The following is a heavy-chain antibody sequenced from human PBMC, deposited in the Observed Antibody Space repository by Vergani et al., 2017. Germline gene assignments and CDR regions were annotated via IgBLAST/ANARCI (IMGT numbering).Heavy chain of an antibody. Sequence: QVQLQESGPGLVKPSQTLSLTCTVSGGSISSGGYYWSWIRQHPGKGLEWIGYIYYSGSTYYNPSLKSRVTITVDTSKNQFSLKLSAVTAADTAVYYCARSDQSSRTIDYWGQGTLVTVSS. V-gene: IGHV4-31*03. D-gene: IGHD2-2*01. CDR3: ARSDQSSRTIDY. CDR2: IYYSGST. CDR1: GGSISSGGYY. J-gene: IGHJ4*02.